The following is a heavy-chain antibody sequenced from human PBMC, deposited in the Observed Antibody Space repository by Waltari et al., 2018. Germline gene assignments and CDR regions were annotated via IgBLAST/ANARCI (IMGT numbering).Heavy chain of an antibody. CDR3: ARHGYSGGWFDP. D-gene: IGHD4-17*01. V-gene: IGHV4-39*01. Sequence: QLQLQESGPGLVKPSETLSLTCSVSGASISSSNYYWGWIRQPPGKGLEWIGSMFNGVSTYYNPSLKSRVTISVDTSKNQFSLRLNSVTAADTAIYYCARHGYSGGWFDPWGQGTLVTVSS. CDR1: GASISSSNYY. J-gene: IGHJ5*02. CDR2: MFNGVST.